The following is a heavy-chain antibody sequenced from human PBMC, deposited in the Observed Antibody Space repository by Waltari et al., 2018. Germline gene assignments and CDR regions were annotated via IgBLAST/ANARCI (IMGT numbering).Heavy chain of an antibody. V-gene: IGHV3-9*01. CDR2: ISWNSGSI. J-gene: IGHJ4*02. Sequence: EVQLVESGGGLVQPGRSLRLSCAASGFTFDDYAMHWVRQAPGKGLGWVSGISWNSGSIGYADSVKGRFTISRDNAKNSLYLQMNSLRAEDTALYYCAKGFWDSGWYWFDYWGQGTLVTVSS. CDR3: AKGFWDSGWYWFDY. CDR1: GFTFDDYA. D-gene: IGHD6-19*01.